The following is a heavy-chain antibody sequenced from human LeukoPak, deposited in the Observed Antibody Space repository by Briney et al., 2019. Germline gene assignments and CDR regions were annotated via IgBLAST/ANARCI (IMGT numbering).Heavy chain of an antibody. V-gene: IGHV1-69*04. CDR2: IIPILGIA. J-gene: IGHJ4*02. D-gene: IGHD3-22*01. CDR1: GGTFSSYA. Sequence: ASVKVSCKASGGTFSSYAISWVRQAPGQGLEWMGRIIPILGIANYAQKFQGRVTITADKSTSTAYMELSSLRSEDTAVYYCASGSSDSSGYYPGYWGQGTLVTVSS. CDR3: ASGSSDSSGYYPGY.